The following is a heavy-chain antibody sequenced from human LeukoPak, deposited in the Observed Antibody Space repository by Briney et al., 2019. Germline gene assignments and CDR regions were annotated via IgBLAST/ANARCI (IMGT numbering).Heavy chain of an antibody. CDR3: ARDRGSGSFDY. CDR2: IMPPFGTA. Sequence: SVKVSCKASGGTFSRNDISWVRQAPGQGLEWMGGIMPPFGTAKNAQEFQGRVTITADKSTSTAYMELSSLRSEDTAVYYCARDRGSGSFDYWGQGTLVTVSS. J-gene: IGHJ4*02. CDR1: GGTFSRND. D-gene: IGHD3-10*01. V-gene: IGHV1-69*06.